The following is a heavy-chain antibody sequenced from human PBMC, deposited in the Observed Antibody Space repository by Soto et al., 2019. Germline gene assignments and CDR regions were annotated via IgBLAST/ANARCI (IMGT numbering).Heavy chain of an antibody. V-gene: IGHV4-34*02. CDR1: GGSFRGYY. CDR3: ARVGPKTYYDPLTASEFDS. Sequence: QVQLQQWGARLLKPSETLSLTCAVYGGSFRGYYWSWIRQSPGKGLEWIAEINDIGSTNYNPSLKSRVSISVDPSKNHFSRKLSSVTAADTAVYYCARVGPKTYYDPLTASEFDSWGQGTLVTVSS. CDR2: INDIGST. D-gene: IGHD3-9*01. J-gene: IGHJ4*02.